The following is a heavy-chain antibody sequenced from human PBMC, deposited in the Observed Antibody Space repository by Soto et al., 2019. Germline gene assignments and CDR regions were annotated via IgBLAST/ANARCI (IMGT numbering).Heavy chain of an antibody. CDR3: ARGGVGCGGGSCYSVHYYDMDV. CDR1: GYTFTSYD. V-gene: IGHV1-8*01. D-gene: IGHD2-15*01. J-gene: IGHJ6*03. CDR2: MNPNSGNT. Sequence: ASVKVSCKASGYTFTSYDTNWVRQATGQGLEWMGWMNPNSGNTGYAQKFQGRVTMTRNTSISTAYMELSSLRSEDTAVYYCARGGVGCGGGSCYSVHYYDMDVWGKGTRFTSSS.